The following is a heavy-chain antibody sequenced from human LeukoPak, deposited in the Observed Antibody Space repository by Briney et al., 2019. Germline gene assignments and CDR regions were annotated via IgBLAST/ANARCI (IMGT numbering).Heavy chain of an antibody. Sequence: SETLSLTRTVSGGSISSSSYYWGWIRQPPGKGLEWIGSIYYSGSTYYNPSLKSRVTISVDTSKNQFSLKLSSVTAADTAVYYCARSRSGSYYNCWFDPWGQGTLVTVSS. V-gene: IGHV4-39*01. CDR1: GGSISSSSYY. CDR2: IYYSGST. J-gene: IGHJ5*02. D-gene: IGHD3-10*01. CDR3: ARSRSGSYYNCWFDP.